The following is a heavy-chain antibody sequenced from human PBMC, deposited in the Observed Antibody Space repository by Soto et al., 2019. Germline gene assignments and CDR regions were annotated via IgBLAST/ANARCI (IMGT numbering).Heavy chain of an antibody. Sequence: QLQLQESGSGLVKPSQTLSLTCVVSGGSVSSGGFSWNWFRQPPGKVLEWIGYTSHSGNTYYNPSLKSRGSISMDRSKNQFSLSLSSLTAAATAVYYCARGGIEPRTFDSWGQGTLVTVSS. CDR2: TSHSGNT. V-gene: IGHV4-30-2*01. J-gene: IGHJ4*02. CDR3: ARGGIEPRTFDS. D-gene: IGHD1-26*01. CDR1: GGSVSSGGFS.